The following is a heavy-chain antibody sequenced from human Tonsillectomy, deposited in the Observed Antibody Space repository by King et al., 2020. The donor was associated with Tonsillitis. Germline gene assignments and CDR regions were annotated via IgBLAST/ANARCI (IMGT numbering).Heavy chain of an antibody. CDR1: GYTFTDYY. CDR3: ASGRKAAADTGLFDY. Sequence: HVQLVESGTEVKKPGASVKVSCKASGYTFTDYYMHWVRQAPGQGLEWMGWINPNSGGTNYAQKFQGWVTMTRDTSISTAYMELSRLTSDDTAVYYCASGRKAAADTGLFDYWGQGTLVIVSS. D-gene: IGHD6-13*01. V-gene: IGHV1-2*04. J-gene: IGHJ4*02. CDR2: INPNSGGT.